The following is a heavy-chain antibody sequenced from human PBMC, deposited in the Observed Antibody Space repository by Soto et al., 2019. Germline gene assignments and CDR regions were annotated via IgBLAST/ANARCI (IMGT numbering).Heavy chain of an antibody. CDR3: VRDKPHNWFDP. CDR1: GFTFSSYW. CDR2: INNDGSDT. J-gene: IGHJ5*02. Sequence: GGSLRLSCAASGFTFSSYWMHWVRQAPGKGLVWVSRINNDGSDTTHADSVKGRFTISRDNAKNTVYLQMNSLRAEDTAVYYCVRDKPHNWFDPWGQGTPVTVSS. V-gene: IGHV3-74*01.